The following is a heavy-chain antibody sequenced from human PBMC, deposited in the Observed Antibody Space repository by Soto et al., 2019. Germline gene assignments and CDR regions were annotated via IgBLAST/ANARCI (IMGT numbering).Heavy chain of an antibody. CDR3: VRDLSYCGGGVCSL. CDR1: GFTFSSYG. Sequence: GGSLRLSCAASGFTFSSYGMHWVRQAPGKGLEWVAVISYDGSTKYYADSVKGRFTISRDNAKNTLALQMNSLRAEDTALYYCVRDLSYCGGGVCSLWGQGTHVTVSS. D-gene: IGHD2-8*02. J-gene: IGHJ4*02. CDR2: ISYDGSTK. V-gene: IGHV3-30*03.